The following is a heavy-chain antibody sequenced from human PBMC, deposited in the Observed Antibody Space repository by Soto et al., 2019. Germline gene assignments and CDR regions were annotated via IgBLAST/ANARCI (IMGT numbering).Heavy chain of an antibody. Sequence: SETLSLTCTVFGGSISSGDCYWSWIRQPPGKGLEWIGYIYYSGSTYYNPSLKSRVTISVDTSKNQFSLKLSSVTAADTAVYYCRAERSTKIDYWGQGTLVTVSS. CDR3: RAERSTKIDY. J-gene: IGHJ4*02. D-gene: IGHD1-1*01. V-gene: IGHV4-30-4*01. CDR2: IYYSGST. CDR1: GGSISSGDCY.